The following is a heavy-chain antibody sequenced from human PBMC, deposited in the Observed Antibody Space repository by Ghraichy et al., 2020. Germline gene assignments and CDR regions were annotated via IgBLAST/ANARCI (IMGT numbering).Heavy chain of an antibody. D-gene: IGHD4-23*01. J-gene: IGHJ4*02. V-gene: IGHV4-39*01. CDR2: IYYSGST. CDR3: ARSPVVSFDY. CDR1: GGSISSSSYY. Sequence: SETLSLTCTVSGGSISSSSYYWGWIRQPPGKGLEWIGSIYYSGSTYYNPSLKSRVTISVDTSKNQFSLKLSSVTAADTAVYYCARSPVVSFDYWGQGTLVTVSS.